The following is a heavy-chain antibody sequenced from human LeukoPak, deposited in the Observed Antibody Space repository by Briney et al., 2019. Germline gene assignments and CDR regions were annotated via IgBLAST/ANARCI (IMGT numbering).Heavy chain of an antibody. CDR1: GFTFSSYG. CDR3: ARHDYGGNSGDN. J-gene: IGHJ4*02. Sequence: GSLRLSCAASGFTFSSYGMNWVRQAPGKGLEWVSYIGTSSSTIYYADSVKGRFTISRDNAKNSLYLQMNSLRDEDTAVYYCARHDYGGNSGDNWGQGTLVTVSS. D-gene: IGHD4-23*01. V-gene: IGHV3-48*02. CDR2: IGTSSSTI.